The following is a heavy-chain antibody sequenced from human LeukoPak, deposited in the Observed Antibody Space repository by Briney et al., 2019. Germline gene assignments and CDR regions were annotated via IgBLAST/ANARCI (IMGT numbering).Heavy chain of an antibody. Sequence: GGSLRLSCAASGFTFSSYAMSWVRQAPGKGLQWVSAISGSGGSTFYTDSVKGRFTISRDNSKNTLYLQMNNLRAEDTAVYYCAKDLRGEQPTEYFQHWGQGTLVTVSS. CDR3: AKDLRGEQPTEYFQH. CDR2: ISGSGGST. J-gene: IGHJ1*01. V-gene: IGHV3-23*01. D-gene: IGHD1-26*01. CDR1: GFTFSSYA.